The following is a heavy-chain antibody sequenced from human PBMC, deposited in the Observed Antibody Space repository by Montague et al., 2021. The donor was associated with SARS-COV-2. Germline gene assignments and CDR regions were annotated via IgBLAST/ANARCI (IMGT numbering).Heavy chain of an antibody. V-gene: IGHV4-39*01. Sequence: SETLSLTCTVSGGSISSSSYYWGWIRQPPGKGLEWIGSIYYSGSTYYXPSLKSRVTISVDTSKNQFSLKLSSVTAADTAVYYCARHASYDYSKDPYYYYYYGMDVWGQGTTVTVSS. CDR1: GGSISSSSYY. J-gene: IGHJ6*02. CDR2: IYYSGST. D-gene: IGHD4-11*01. CDR3: ARHASYDYSKDPYYYYYYGMDV.